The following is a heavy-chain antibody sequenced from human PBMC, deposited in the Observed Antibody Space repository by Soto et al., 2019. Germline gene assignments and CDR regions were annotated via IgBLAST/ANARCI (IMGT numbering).Heavy chain of an antibody. CDR3: ARAPITVVRGYYYYYGMDV. V-gene: IGHV4-59*01. D-gene: IGHD3-10*01. CDR1: GGSISSYY. J-gene: IGHJ6*02. CDR2: IYYSGST. Sequence: SETLSLTCTVSGGSISSYYWSWIRQPPGKGLEWIGYIYYSGSTNYNPSLKSRVTISVDTSKNQFSLKLNSVTAADTAVYYFARAPITVVRGYYYYYGMDVWGQGTTVTVSS.